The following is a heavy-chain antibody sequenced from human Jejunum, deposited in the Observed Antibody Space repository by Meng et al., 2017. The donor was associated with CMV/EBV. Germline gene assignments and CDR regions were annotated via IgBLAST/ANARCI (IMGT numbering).Heavy chain of an antibody. CDR3: ARGEGSLDY. CDR1: GDTFSDYS. J-gene: IGHJ4*02. Sequence: SCQTSGDTFSDYSINWVRPAPGQGPEWMGVIIPLHGRTDYAQKFQGRVTFVADRSTLTVYMELSDLRSEDTAVYYCARGEGSLDYWGQGTLVTVSS. V-gene: IGHV1-69*08. CDR2: IIPLHGRT.